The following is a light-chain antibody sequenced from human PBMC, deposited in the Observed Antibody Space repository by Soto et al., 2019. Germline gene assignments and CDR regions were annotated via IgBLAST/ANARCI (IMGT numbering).Light chain of an antibody. V-gene: IGKV1-5*01. Sequence: TQSPSTLSASVGDTVTISCRASQRISTWLAWYQQKPGKAPKILIYDASSLETGVPSRFSGSGSGTEFTLSIYSLQPDDFATYYCQQYKSYWTFGQGTKVEIK. CDR3: QQYKSYWT. CDR1: QRISTW. J-gene: IGKJ1*01. CDR2: DAS.